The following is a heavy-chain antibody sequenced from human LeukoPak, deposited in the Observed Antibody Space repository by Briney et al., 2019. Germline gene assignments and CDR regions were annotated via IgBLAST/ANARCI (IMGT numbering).Heavy chain of an antibody. D-gene: IGHD3-10*01. CDR3: ARDGVLLWFGSYDAFDI. J-gene: IGHJ3*02. V-gene: IGHV3-23*01. Sequence: GGSLRLSRAASGFTFSSYGMSWVRQAPGKGLEWVSAISGSGGSTYYADSVKGRFTISRDNSKNTLYLQMNSLRAEDTAVYYCARDGVLLWFGSYDAFDIWGQGTMVTVSS. CDR1: GFTFSSYG. CDR2: ISGSGGST.